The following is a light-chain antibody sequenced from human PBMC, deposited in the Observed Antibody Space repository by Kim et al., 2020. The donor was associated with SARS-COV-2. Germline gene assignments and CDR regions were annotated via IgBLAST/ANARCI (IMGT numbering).Light chain of an antibody. J-gene: IGKJ4*01. CDR3: QQYGGSPLT. CDR1: PSVGSSY. Sequence: EIVLTQSPGTLSLSPGERATLSCRASPSVGSSYLAWYQQKPGQAPRLLIYDASNRATDIPDRFSGSGSGTDFTLTISRLEPEDYAVYFCQQYGGSPLTFGGGTKVDIK. CDR2: DAS. V-gene: IGKV3-20*01.